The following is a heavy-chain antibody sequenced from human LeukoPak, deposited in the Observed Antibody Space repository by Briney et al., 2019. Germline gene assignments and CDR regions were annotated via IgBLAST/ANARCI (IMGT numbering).Heavy chain of an antibody. Sequence: ASETLSLTCAVYGGSFSGYYWSWIRQPPGKGLEWIGEINHSGSTNYNPSLKSRVTISVDTSKNQFSLKLSSVTAADTAVYYCARRERSDFWSGYRAFDIWGQGTMVTVSS. CDR3: ARRERSDFWSGYRAFDI. V-gene: IGHV4-34*01. J-gene: IGHJ3*02. CDR2: INHSGST. CDR1: GGSFSGYY. D-gene: IGHD3-3*01.